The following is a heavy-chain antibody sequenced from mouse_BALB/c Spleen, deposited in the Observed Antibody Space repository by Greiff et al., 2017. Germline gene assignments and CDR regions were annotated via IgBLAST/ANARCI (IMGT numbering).Heavy chain of an antibody. CDR2: ISYDGSN. CDR1: GYSITSGYY. V-gene: IGHV3-6*02. CDR3: ARVTGAMDY. Sequence: ESGPGLVKPSQSLSLTCSVTGYSITSGYYWNWIRQFPGNKLEWMGYISYDGSNNYNPSLKNRISITRDTSKNQFFLKLNSVTTEDTATYYCARVTGAMDYWGQGTSVTVSS. J-gene: IGHJ4*01. D-gene: IGHD3-1*01.